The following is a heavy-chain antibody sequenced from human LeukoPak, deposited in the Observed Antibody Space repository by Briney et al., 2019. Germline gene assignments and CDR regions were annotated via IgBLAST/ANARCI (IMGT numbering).Heavy chain of an antibody. D-gene: IGHD1-26*01. V-gene: IGHV1-8*01. CDR1: GYTFTSYD. CDR2: MNPNSGNT. CDR3: ARLYRKKWGATLYYFDY. Sequence: ASVKVSCKASGYTFTSYDINWVRQATGQGLEWMGWMNPNSGNTGCAQKFQGRVTITRTPSLSTAYMELSSLRSEATAVYYCARLYRKKWGATLYYFDYWGQGTLVTVSS. J-gene: IGHJ4*02.